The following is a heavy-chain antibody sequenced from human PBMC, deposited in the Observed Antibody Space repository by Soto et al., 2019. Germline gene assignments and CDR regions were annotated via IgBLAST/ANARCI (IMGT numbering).Heavy chain of an antibody. V-gene: IGHV4-4*02. J-gene: IGHJ4*02. CDR1: SASIISEQR. CDR2: IHHSEST. CDR3: ARSFGWYAIDQ. D-gene: IGHD6-19*01. Sequence: QMQLQESGPGLVKPSETLSLTCAVSSASIISEQRWSWVSQPPGKGLEWIGEIHHSESTNNNPSLRSRVTMSVDKSKNQCSLNLNSVTAADTAVYYCARSFGWYAIDQWGQGTLVIVSS.